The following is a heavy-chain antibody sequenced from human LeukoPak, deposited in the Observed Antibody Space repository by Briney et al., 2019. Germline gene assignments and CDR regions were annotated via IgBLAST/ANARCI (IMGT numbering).Heavy chain of an antibody. V-gene: IGHV4-39*01. Sequence: SETLSLTCTVSGGSISGSSSYWGWIRQPPGKGLEWIGNIYYSGSTYYTPSLKSRVTMSVDTSKNQFSLKLSSVTAADTAVYYCARGRLVGPTTEFDYWGQGTLVTVSS. D-gene: IGHD1-26*01. CDR2: IYYSGST. CDR1: GGSISGSSSY. J-gene: IGHJ4*02. CDR3: ARGRLVGPTTEFDY.